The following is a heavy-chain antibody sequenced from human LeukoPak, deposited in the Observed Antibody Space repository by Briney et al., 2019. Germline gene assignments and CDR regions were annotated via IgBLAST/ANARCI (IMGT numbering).Heavy chain of an antibody. J-gene: IGHJ4*02. V-gene: IGHV1-46*01. Sequence: ASVKVSCKASGGTFSSYAISWVRQALGQGLEWMGIINPSGGSTSYAQKFQGRVTMTRDTSTSTVYMELSSLRSEDTAVYYCARTAARRFDYWGQGTLVTVSS. CDR3: ARTAARRFDY. CDR1: GGTFSSYA. CDR2: INPSGGST. D-gene: IGHD6-6*01.